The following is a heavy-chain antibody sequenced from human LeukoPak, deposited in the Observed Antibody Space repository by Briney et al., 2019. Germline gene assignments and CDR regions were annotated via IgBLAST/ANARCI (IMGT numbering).Heavy chain of an antibody. CDR1: GFTFSSYS. D-gene: IGHD3-3*01. J-gene: IGHJ4*02. CDR3: ARDSYDFWSGHGGVDY. Sequence: NPGGSLRLSCAASGFTFSSYSMNWVRQAPGKGLEWVSSISSSSSYIYYADSVKGRFTISRDNAKNSLYLQMNSLRAEDTAEYYCARDSYDFWSGHGGVDYWGQGTLVTVSS. V-gene: IGHV3-21*01. CDR2: ISSSSSYI.